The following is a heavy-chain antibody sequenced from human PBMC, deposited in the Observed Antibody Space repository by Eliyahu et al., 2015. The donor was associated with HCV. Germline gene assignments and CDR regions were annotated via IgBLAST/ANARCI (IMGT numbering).Heavy chain of an antibody. D-gene: IGHD2-15*01. Sequence: QAPGQGLEWVGIINPTGGSTTYAQKFQGRVTMTRDTSTSTVYMELSSLTSEDTAVYYCARDPGYCTGGSCLNFDYWGQGTLVTVSS. CDR3: ARDPGYCTGGSCLNFDY. J-gene: IGHJ4*02. V-gene: IGHV1-46*01. CDR2: INPTGGST.